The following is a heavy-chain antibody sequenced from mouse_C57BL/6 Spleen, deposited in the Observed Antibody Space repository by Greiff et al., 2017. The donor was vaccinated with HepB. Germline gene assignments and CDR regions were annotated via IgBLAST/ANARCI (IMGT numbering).Heavy chain of an antibody. J-gene: IGHJ4*01. CDR1: GYTFTSYW. Sequence: QVQLQQPGAELVRPGTSVKLSCKASGYTFTSYWMHWVKQRPGQGLEWIGVIDPSDSYTNYNQKFKGKATLTVDTSSSTAYMQLSSLTSEDSAVYYCARSRYYAMDYWGQGTSVTVSS. V-gene: IGHV1-59*01. CDR2: IDPSDSYT. CDR3: ARSRYYAMDY.